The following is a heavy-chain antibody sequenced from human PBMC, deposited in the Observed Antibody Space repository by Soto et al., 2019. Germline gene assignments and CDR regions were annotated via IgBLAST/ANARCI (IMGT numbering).Heavy chain of an antibody. D-gene: IGHD6-13*01. J-gene: IGHJ4*02. CDR1: GFTFSNAW. CDR2: IKSKTDGGTT. CDR3: TTVSVSSWAFDY. Sequence: EVQLVESGGGLVKPGGSLRLSCAASGFTFSNAWMSWVRQAPGKGLEWVGRIKSKTDGGTTDYAAPAKGRFTISRDDSKNTLYLQMNSLNTQDTAVYYCTTVSVSSWAFDYWGQGTLVTVSS. V-gene: IGHV3-15*01.